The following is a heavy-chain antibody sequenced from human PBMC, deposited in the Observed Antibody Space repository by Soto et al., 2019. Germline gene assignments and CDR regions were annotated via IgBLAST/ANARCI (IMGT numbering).Heavy chain of an antibody. CDR2: ISSNGGST. J-gene: IGHJ5*02. V-gene: IGHV3-64*01. D-gene: IGHD6-6*01. CDR1: GFTFSSYA. Sequence: GGSLRLSCAASGFTFSSYAMHWVRQAPGKGLEYVSAISSNGGSTYYANSVKGRFTISRDNSKNTLYLQMGSLRAEDMAVYYCARDRSSSSGGKPAPSWFDPWGQGTLVTVSS. CDR3: ARDRSSSSGGKPAPSWFDP.